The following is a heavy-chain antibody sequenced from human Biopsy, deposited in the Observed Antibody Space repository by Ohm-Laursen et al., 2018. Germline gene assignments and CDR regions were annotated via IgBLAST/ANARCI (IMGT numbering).Heavy chain of an antibody. CDR2: SDPEDGQT. Sequence: ASVKVSCKISGYTLVELSMHWVRQAPGKGLEWMGMSDPEDGQTIYAQNFQGRLTMTDDTSTDTAYMELSSLRSDDTAVYFCATDMGGREIPNYYAFDLWGQGTKVTVSS. J-gene: IGHJ3*01. V-gene: IGHV1-24*01. CDR3: ATDMGGREIPNYYAFDL. D-gene: IGHD3-22*01. CDR1: GYTLVELS.